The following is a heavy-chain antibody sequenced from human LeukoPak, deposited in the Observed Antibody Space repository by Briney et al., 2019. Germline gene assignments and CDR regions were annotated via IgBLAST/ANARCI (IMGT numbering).Heavy chain of an antibody. Sequence: GGSLRLSCAASGFTFSSYEMNWVRRAPGKGLQWVSYISSSGSTTYYADSVKGRFTISRDNAKNSLYLQMNSLRAEDTAVYYCARDSSGWYYFDYWGQGTLVTVSS. V-gene: IGHV3-48*03. CDR2: ISSSGSTT. CDR3: ARDSSGWYYFDY. J-gene: IGHJ4*02. CDR1: GFTFSSYE. D-gene: IGHD6-19*01.